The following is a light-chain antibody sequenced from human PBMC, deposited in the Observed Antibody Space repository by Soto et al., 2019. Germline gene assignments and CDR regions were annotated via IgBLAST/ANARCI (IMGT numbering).Light chain of an antibody. J-gene: IGLJ2*01. CDR3: SSYTNTHTLV. CDR1: SSDIIGYNY. V-gene: IGLV2-14*01. Sequence: QSVLTQPASVSGSPGQSITISCTGTSSDIIGYNYVSWYQQHPGKAPRLIIYEVSNRPSGVSSRFSGSKSVNTASLTIYELQAEEDADFYCSSYTNTHTLVFGGGTKLKVL. CDR2: EVS.